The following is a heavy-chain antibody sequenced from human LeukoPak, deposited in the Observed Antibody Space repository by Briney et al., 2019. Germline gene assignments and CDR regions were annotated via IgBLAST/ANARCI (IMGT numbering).Heavy chain of an antibody. D-gene: IGHD2-15*01. CDR3: ARGGPSWWYGFDT. CDR1: GGPVSRVSLY. J-gene: IGHJ3*02. V-gene: IGHV4-61*01. CDR2: VYYTGST. Sequence: PSETLSLTCTVSGGPVSRVSLYWAWIRQSPGKGLEWIGYVYYTGSTNYNPSLKSRVSISIDTSKNQFSLKLNSVTAADTAVYYCARGGPSWWYGFDTWGQGTMVTVSS.